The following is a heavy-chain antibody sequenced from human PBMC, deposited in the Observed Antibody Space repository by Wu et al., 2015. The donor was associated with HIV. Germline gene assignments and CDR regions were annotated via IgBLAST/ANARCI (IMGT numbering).Heavy chain of an antibody. CDR2: ISSHNGKT. V-gene: IGHV1-18*04. CDR3: AIHSLDYGDNFWYFDL. J-gene: IGHJ2*01. Sequence: VRLVQSGAEVKKPGASVRVSCKTSGYTFTGYYMHWVRQAPGQGLEWMGWISSHNGKTTYAQRFQGRVTMTTDTPSNIVYLELRSLRSDDTAVYYCAIHSLDYGDNFWYFDLWGRGSLVTVSS. CDR1: GYTFTGYY. D-gene: IGHD4-17*01.